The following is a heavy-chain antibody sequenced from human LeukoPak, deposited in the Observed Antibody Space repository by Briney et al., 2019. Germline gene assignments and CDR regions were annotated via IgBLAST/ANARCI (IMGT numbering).Heavy chain of an antibody. Sequence: SQSLSLTCALSGDSLSSNSAAWNWIRPSPPRGLGWLGRTFYRSKSYNAYAVSVKSRITINPDTSKTHFSLKLNSVTPEDTALYYWARGVAHFDYWGQGNLVTVSS. CDR2: TFYRSKSYN. CDR1: GDSLSSNSAA. D-gene: IGHD5-12*01. V-gene: IGHV6-1*01. CDR3: ARGVAHFDY. J-gene: IGHJ4*02.